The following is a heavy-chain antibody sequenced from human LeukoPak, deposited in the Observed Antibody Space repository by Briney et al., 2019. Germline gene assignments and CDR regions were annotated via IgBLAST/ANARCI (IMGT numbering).Heavy chain of an antibody. Sequence: GSLRLSCAASGFTFSNYAMSWVRQAPGKGLEWVSSISGTGGSTYYADSVKGRFTISRDNSKNTLYLQMNSLRAEDTAVYYCARDWGYDILKKVDYGMDVWGQGTTVTVSS. V-gene: IGHV3-23*01. CDR1: GFTFSNYA. CDR2: ISGTGGST. J-gene: IGHJ6*02. D-gene: IGHD3-9*01. CDR3: ARDWGYDILKKVDYGMDV.